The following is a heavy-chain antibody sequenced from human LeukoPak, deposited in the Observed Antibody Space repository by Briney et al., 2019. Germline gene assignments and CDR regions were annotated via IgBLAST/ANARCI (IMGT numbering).Heavy chain of an antibody. J-gene: IGHJ3*02. CDR3: TREGAHDAFDI. D-gene: IGHD4/OR15-4a*01. CDR2: IGTAGDT. CDR1: GFTFSTYD. Sequence: PGGSLRLSCAASGFTFSTYDMHWVRHATGKGLEWVSPIGTAGDTYYLDAVKGRFTISRENAKNSLYLQMNSLRAGDTAIYYCTREGAHDAFDIWGQGTMVSVTS. V-gene: IGHV3-13*04.